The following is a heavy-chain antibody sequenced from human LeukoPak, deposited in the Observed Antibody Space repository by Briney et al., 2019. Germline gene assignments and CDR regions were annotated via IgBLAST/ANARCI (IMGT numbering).Heavy chain of an antibody. Sequence: PSETLSLTCVVYGGSFSDNYWTWIRQPPGKGPEWIGEINHSGTTSYNPSLQSRVTVSVDTSKNQFSLKLSSVTAADTAVYYCARHRRHEFTYGYVFYFDYWGQGTLVTVSS. CDR3: ARHRRHEFTYGYVFYFDY. J-gene: IGHJ4*02. V-gene: IGHV4-34*01. CDR1: GGSFSDNY. D-gene: IGHD3-16*01. CDR2: INHSGTT.